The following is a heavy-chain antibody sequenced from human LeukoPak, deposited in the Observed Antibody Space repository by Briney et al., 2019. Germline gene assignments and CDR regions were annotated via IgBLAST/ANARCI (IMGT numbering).Heavy chain of an antibody. CDR1: GGSISSYY. CDR3: ARGPRVSTQIAATGILDY. D-gene: IGHD6-13*01. Sequence: SETLSLTCTASGGSISSYYWSWIRQPAGKGLEWIGRIYTSGSTNYNPSLKSRVTMSVDTSKNQFSLKLSSVTAADTAVYYCARGPRVSTQIAATGILDYWGQGTLVTVSS. V-gene: IGHV4-4*07. J-gene: IGHJ4*02. CDR2: IYTSGST.